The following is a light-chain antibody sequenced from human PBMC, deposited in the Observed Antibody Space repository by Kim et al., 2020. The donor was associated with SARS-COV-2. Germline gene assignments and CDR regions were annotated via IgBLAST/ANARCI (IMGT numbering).Light chain of an antibody. J-gene: IGLJ3*02. V-gene: IGLV3-19*01. Sequence: SSELTQDPSVSVALGQTVRITCQGDSLRNQYATWYQQKPGQAPVLVIYGKNNRPSGISDRFSGSRSGNTASLTLTGARAEDEADYYCYSRDSSGDHPVFGGGTRLTVL. CDR2: GKN. CDR1: SLRNQY. CDR3: YSRDSSGDHPV.